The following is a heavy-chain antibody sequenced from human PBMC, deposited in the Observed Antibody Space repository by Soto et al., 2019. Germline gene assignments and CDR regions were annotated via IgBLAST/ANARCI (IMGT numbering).Heavy chain of an antibody. CDR3: ARESVDCSSTSCPPDAFDI. J-gene: IGHJ3*02. CDR1: GYTFTGYY. V-gene: IGHV1-2*04. Sequence: GASVKVSCKASGYTFTGYYMHWVRQAPGQGLEWMGWINPNSGGTNYAQKFQGWVTMTRDTSISTAYMELSRLRSDDTAVYYCARESVDCSSTSCPPDAFDIWGQGTMVTVSS. CDR2: INPNSGGT. D-gene: IGHD2-2*01.